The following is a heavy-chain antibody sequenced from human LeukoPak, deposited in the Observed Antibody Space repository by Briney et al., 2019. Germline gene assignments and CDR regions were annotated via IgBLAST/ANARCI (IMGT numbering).Heavy chain of an antibody. J-gene: IGHJ4*02. Sequence: GGSLRLSCAASGFTFSNYWMSWVRQAPGKGLEWVANIKQDGSAKYYVDSVKGRFTISRDNAKSSLYLEMSSLRAEDTAVYYCVRYRDGEYDYWGQGTLVTVSS. D-gene: IGHD4-17*01. CDR1: GFTFSNYW. CDR3: VRYRDGEYDY. CDR2: IKQDGSAK. V-gene: IGHV3-7*01.